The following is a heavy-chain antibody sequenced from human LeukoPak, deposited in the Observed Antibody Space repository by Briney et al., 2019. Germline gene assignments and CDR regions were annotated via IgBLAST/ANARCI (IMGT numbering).Heavy chain of an antibody. CDR3: ARDQWLVGAFDI. CDR1: GGSISSATYY. D-gene: IGHD6-19*01. V-gene: IGHV4-61*01. CDR2: IYYSGST. J-gene: IGHJ3*02. Sequence: SETLSLTCNVSGGSISSATYYWGWIRQPPGKGLEWIGYIYYSGSTNYNPSLKSRVTISVDTSKNQFSLKLSSVTAADTAVYYCARDQWLVGAFDIWGQGTMVTVSS.